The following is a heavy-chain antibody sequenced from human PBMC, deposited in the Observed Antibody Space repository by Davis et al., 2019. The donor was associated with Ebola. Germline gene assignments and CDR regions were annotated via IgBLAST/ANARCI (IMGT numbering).Heavy chain of an antibody. CDR3: TRGYSPKCRGGDCVNDF. CDR2: MNAYSGNT. CDR1: GYVFSNYD. J-gene: IGHJ4*02. V-gene: IGHV1-8*01. Sequence: ASVKVSCKASGYVFSNYDINWVRQASGQGLEWMGWMNAYSGNTGYVEKFKGRVTMTRNPSISTAYMELSSLTIDDTAVYYCTRGYSPKCRGGDCVNDFWGQGTLVTVSS. D-gene: IGHD2-21*01.